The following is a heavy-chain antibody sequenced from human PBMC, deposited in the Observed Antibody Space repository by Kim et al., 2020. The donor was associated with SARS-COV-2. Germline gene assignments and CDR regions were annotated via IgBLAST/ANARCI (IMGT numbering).Heavy chain of an antibody. D-gene: IGHD2-2*01. V-gene: IGHV1-69*13. Sequence: SVKVSCKASGGTFSSYAISWVRQAPGQGLEWMGGIIPIFGTANYAQKFQGRVTITADESTSTAYMELSSLRSEDTAVYYCASQVGYCSSTSCYPGDYGMDVWGQGTTVTVSS. CDR1: GGTFSSYA. CDR2: IIPIFGTA. CDR3: ASQVGYCSSTSCYPGDYGMDV. J-gene: IGHJ6*02.